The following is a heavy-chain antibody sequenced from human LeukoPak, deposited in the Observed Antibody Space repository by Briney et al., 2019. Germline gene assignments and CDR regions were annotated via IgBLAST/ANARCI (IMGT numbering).Heavy chain of an antibody. J-gene: IGHJ4*02. D-gene: IGHD6-13*01. CDR3: ARALVAAAGKSFDY. V-gene: IGHV3-53*01. CDR2: IYSAGST. CDR1: GFTVSSNY. Sequence: GGSLRLSCAASGFTVSSNYMSWVRQAPGKGLEWVSVIYSAGSTYYADSVKGRFTTSRDNAKNTVYLQMNSLRAEDTAVYYCARALVAAAGKSFDYWGQGTLVTVSS.